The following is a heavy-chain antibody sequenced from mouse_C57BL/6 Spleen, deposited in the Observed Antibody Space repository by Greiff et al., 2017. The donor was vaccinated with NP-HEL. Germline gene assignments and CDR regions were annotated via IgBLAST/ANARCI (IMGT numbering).Heavy chain of an antibody. V-gene: IGHV1-39*01. J-gene: IGHJ1*03. CDR1: GYSFTDYN. CDR2: INPNYGTT. Sequence: VQLKESGPELVKPGASVKISCKASGYSFTDYNMTWVKQSNGKSLEWIGVINPNYGTTSYNQKFKGKATLTVAHASRTAYMQLNSLTSEDSAVYYCASPVYDYDGYFDVWGTGTTVTVSS. D-gene: IGHD2-4*01. CDR3: ASPVYDYDGYFDV.